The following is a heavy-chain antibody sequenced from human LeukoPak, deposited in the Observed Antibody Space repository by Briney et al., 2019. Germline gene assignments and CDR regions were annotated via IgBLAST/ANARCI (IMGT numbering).Heavy chain of an antibody. D-gene: IGHD3-10*01. J-gene: IGHJ4*02. CDR1: GFTFSSYG. CDR2: ISYDGSNK. CDR3: ATLGESLDY. Sequence: GRSLRLSCAASGFTFSSYGMHWVRQAPGKGLEWVAVISYDGSNKYYADSVKGRFTISRDNSKNTLYLQMNGLRAEDTAVYYCATLGESLDYWGQGTLVTVSS. V-gene: IGHV3-30*03.